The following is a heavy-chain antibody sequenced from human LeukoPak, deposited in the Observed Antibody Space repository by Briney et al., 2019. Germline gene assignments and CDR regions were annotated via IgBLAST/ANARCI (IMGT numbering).Heavy chain of an antibody. D-gene: IGHD7-27*01. J-gene: IGHJ4*02. V-gene: IGHV3-48*04. Sequence: GGSLRLSCAASGFTFSYYPMNWVRQARGRGMEGISNIRGCGSGSGSGVYYADSVRGRFTISRDDAKNSLFLQMNSLRADDTAFYYCARDDKWGFDYWGQGALVTVSS. CDR3: ARDDKWGFDY. CDR1: GFTFSYYP. CDR2: IRGCGSGSGSGV.